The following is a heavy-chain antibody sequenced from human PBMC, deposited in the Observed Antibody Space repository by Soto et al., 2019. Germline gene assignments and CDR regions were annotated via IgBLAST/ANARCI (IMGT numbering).Heavy chain of an antibody. D-gene: IGHD2-8*01. J-gene: IGHJ4*02. CDR2: INHSGST. CDR3: ARTLIVLMVYAGGSFDY. Sequence: PSETLSLTCAVYGGSFSGYYWSWIRQPPGKGLEWIGEINHSGSTNHNPSLKSRVTISVDTSKNQFSLKLSSVTAADTAVYYCARTLIVLMVYAGGSFDYWGQGTLVTVSS. CDR1: GGSFSGYY. V-gene: IGHV4-34*01.